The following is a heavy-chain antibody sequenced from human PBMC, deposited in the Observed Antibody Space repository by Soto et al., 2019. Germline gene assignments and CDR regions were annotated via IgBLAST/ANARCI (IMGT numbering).Heavy chain of an antibody. J-gene: IGHJ4*02. CDR3: TRPKEGYCSGGSCYSGDY. CDR2: IRSKANSYAT. D-gene: IGHD2-15*01. Sequence: GGSLRLSCAASGFTFSGSAMHWVRQASGKGLEWVGRIRSKANSYATAYAASVKGRFTISRDDSKNTAYLQMNSLKTEDTAVYYCTRPKEGYCSGGSCYSGDYWGQGTLVTVSS. V-gene: IGHV3-73*01. CDR1: GFTFSGSA.